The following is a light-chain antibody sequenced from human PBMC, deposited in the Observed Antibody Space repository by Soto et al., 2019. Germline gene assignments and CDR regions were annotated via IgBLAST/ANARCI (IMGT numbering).Light chain of an antibody. CDR3: LQRSVWPLT. CDR1: QSVSSY. V-gene: IGKV3-11*01. Sequence: EVVLTQFPATLSLSPGDGATLSCRASQSVSSYLAWYQQKRGQAPRLLIYDSSKRATGIPARFSDSGSGTVFSLIISSLEPEDFSVYYCLQRSVWPLTFGGGTKVEIK. CDR2: DSS. J-gene: IGKJ4*01.